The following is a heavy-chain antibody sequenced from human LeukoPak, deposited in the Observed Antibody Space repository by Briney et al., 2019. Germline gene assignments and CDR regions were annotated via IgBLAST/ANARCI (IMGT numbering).Heavy chain of an antibody. CDR3: ARSQSCSGGSCYLDY. CDR1: GYTFTGYY. J-gene: IGHJ4*02. D-gene: IGHD2-15*01. CDR2: INPNSGGT. V-gene: IGHV1-2*02. Sequence: ASVKVSCKASGYTFTGYYMHWVRQAPGQGLERKGWINPNSGGTNYAQKFQGRVTMTRDTSISTAYMELSRLRSDDTAVYYCARSQSCSGGSCYLDYWGQGTLVTVSS.